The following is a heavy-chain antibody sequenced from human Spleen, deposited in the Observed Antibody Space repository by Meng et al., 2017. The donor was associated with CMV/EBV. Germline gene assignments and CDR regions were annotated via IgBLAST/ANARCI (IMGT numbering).Heavy chain of an antibody. J-gene: IGHJ4*02. V-gene: IGHV3-7*01. CDR2: IKHDGSEK. CDR1: GFTFRHYW. CDR3: ARVATEGWELLWADFDY. D-gene: IGHD1-26*01. Sequence: GESLKISCAASGFTFRHYWMTWVRQAPGKGLEWVANIKHDGSEKSYVDSVKGRFIISRDNAKNSLYLQMNSLRAEDTAVYYCARVATEGWELLWADFDYWGQGTLVTVSS.